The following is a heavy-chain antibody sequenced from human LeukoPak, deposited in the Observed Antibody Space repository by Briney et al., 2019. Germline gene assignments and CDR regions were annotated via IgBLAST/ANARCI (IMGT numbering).Heavy chain of an antibody. CDR2: MNPNSGNT. CDR1: GYTFTSYD. J-gene: IGHJ5*02. Sequence: ASVKVSCKASGYTFTSYDINWVRQATGQGLDWMGWMNPNSGNTGYAQKSQGRFTIIRNTSIRTAYMELSSLRSEDTAVYYCASRGGYYDSSGVVPPSNWFDPWGQGTLVTVSS. D-gene: IGHD3-22*01. CDR3: ASRGGYYDSSGVVPPSNWFDP. V-gene: IGHV1-8*01.